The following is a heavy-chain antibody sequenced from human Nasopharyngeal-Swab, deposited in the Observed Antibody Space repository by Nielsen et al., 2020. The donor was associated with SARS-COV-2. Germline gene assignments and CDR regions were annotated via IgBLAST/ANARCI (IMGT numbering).Heavy chain of an antibody. D-gene: IGHD3-3*01. CDR1: GFTFSSYA. CDR2: ISGSGGST. J-gene: IGHJ6*02. CDR3: AKDIWSGYPDYYYYGMDD. V-gene: IGHV3-23*01. Sequence: GESLKISCAASGFTFSSYAMSWVRQAQVKGLEWVSAISGSGGSTYYADSVKGRFTISRDNSKNTLYLQMNSLRAEDTAVYYCAKDIWSGYPDYYYYGMDDWGQGTTVTVSS.